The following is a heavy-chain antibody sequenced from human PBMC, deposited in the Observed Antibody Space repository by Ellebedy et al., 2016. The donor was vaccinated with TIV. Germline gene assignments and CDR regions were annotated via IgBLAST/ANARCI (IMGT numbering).Heavy chain of an antibody. J-gene: IGHJ5*02. D-gene: IGHD3-22*01. Sequence: GESLKISCAASGFTIRSYAMSWVRQAPGKGLEWVSTISASGGSTNYADSVKGRFSISRDNSNNTLHLQMNSLRGDDTAVYYCVSLPVDSSGSQGWFDPWGQGTLVTVSS. CDR2: ISASGGST. CDR3: VSLPVDSSGSQGWFDP. V-gene: IGHV3-23*01. CDR1: GFTIRSYA.